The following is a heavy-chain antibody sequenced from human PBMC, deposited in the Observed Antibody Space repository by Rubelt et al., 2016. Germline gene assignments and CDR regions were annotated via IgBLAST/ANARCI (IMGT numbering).Heavy chain of an antibody. CDR3: ARTEYSSGWYWFDP. Sequence: QITLKESGPTLVKPTQTLTLTCTFSGFSLSTSGVDVGWIRQPPGKALEWLAHIFSSDEKSYSTSLKSRLTIAKRTSKRQVVLTMTNMDPVDTATYYCARTEYSSGWYWFDPWGQGTLVTVSS. J-gene: IGHJ5*02. CDR1: GFSLSTSGVD. CDR2: IFSSDEK. D-gene: IGHD6-13*01. V-gene: IGHV2-26*01.